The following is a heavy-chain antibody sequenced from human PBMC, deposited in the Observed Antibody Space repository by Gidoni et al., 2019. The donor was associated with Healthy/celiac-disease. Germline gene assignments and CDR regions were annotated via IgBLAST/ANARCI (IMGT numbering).Heavy chain of an antibody. Sequence: QVQLQESGPGLVQPSQTLSLTCTVSGGSISRGGYYWSWIRQHPGKGLEWIGYIYYSGSTYYNPSLKSRVTISVDTSKNQFSLKLSSVTAADTAVYYCARAGYGDYFRFDYWGQGTLVTVSS. V-gene: IGHV4-31*03. CDR2: IYYSGST. CDR1: GGSISRGGYY. CDR3: ARAGYGDYFRFDY. D-gene: IGHD4-17*01. J-gene: IGHJ4*02.